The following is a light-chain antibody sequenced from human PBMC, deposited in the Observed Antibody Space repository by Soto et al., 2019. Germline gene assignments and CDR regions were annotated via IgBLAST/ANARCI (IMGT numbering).Light chain of an antibody. CDR3: QTWGTGGV. CDR2: LNSDGSH. Sequence: QPVLTQSPSASASLGASVKLTCTLSSGHSSYAIAWHQQQPEKGPRYLMKLNSDGSHSKGDGIPDRLSGSSSGAERYLTISSLQSEDEADYYCQTWGTGGVFGGGTKVTVL. CDR1: SGHSSYA. J-gene: IGLJ3*02. V-gene: IGLV4-69*01.